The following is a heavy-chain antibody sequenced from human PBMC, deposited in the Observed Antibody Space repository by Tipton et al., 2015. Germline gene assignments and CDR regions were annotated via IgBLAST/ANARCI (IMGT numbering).Heavy chain of an antibody. D-gene: IGHD4-23*01. J-gene: IGHJ6*02. CDR1: GYSFSTYW. V-gene: IGHV5-51*01. Sequence: VQLVQSGAEVKKPGESLKISCKGSGYSFSTYWIGWVRQMPGKGLEWMGIIYPGDSDTRYSPSLQGQVTISADKSISTAYLQWSSLKASDTAMYYCARAGGNSGNYYYYGMDVWGHGTTVTVSS. CDR2: IYPGDSDT. CDR3: ARAGGNSGNYYYYGMDV.